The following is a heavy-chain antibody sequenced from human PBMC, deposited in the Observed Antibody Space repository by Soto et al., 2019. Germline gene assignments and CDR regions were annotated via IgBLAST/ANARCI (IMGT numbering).Heavy chain of an antibody. Sequence: QVHLVQSGAEVKKPGASVKVSCKGSGYTFTSYGITWVRQAPGQGLEWMGGISAHNGNTDYAQKLQGRVTVTRDTSTSTAYMWLRSLGSEDTAVYYCARGRYGAYWGQGDLVNVSS. CDR1: GYTFTSYG. V-gene: IGHV1-18*01. CDR3: ARGRYGAY. D-gene: IGHD3-10*01. CDR2: ISAHNGNT. J-gene: IGHJ4*02.